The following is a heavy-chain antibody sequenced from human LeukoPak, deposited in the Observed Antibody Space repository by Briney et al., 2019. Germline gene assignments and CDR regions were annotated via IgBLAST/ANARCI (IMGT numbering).Heavy chain of an antibody. CDR1: GFTVSSNY. CDR2: IYSGGST. J-gene: IGHJ4*02. CDR3: ARGEYSSDWYSSPDY. D-gene: IGHD2-21*02. V-gene: IGHV3-53*01. Sequence: GGSLRLSCAASGFTVSSNYMSWVRQAPGKGLEWVSVIYSGGSTYYADSVKGRFTISRDNSKNTLYLQMNSLRAEDTAVYYCARGEYSSDWYSSPDYWGQGTLVTVSS.